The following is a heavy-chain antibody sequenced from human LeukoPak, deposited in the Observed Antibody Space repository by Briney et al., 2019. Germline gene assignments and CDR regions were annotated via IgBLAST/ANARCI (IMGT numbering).Heavy chain of an antibody. CDR3: ARDREYCSSTSCSNWFDP. V-gene: IGHV3-21*01. CDR1: GFTLSSYS. J-gene: IGHJ5*02. CDR2: ISSSSSYI. Sequence: GGSLRLSCAASGFTLSSYSMNWVRQAPGEGLEWVSSISSSSSYIYYADSVKGRFTISRDNAKNSLYLQMNSLRAEDTAVYYCARDREYCSSTSCSNWFDPWGQGTLVTVSS. D-gene: IGHD2-2*01.